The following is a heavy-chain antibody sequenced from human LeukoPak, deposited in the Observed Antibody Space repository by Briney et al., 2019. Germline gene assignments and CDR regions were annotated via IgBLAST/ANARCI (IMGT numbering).Heavy chain of an antibody. J-gene: IGHJ3*02. CDR1: GGSISSSSYY. CDR2: IYYSGST. CDR3: ARGKSDAFDI. V-gene: IGHV4-39*07. Sequence: SETLSLTCTVSGGSISSSSYYWGWIRQPPGKGLEGIGSIYYSGSTYYNPSLKSRVTISVDTSKNQSSLKLSSVTAADTAVYYCARGKSDAFDIWGQGTMVTVSS.